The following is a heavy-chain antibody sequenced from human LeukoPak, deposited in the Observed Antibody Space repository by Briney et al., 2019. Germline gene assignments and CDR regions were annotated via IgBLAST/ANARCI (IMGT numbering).Heavy chain of an antibody. Sequence: GGSLRLSCAASGFSFSSYSMNWVRQAPGKGLEWVSSISSSSSYIYYVDSVKGRFTISRDNAKNSLYLQMTSLRAEDTAVYYCARDRLLEDRDYSSYYYMDVWGKGTTVTVSS. CDR3: ARDRLLEDRDYSSYYYMDV. CDR1: GFSFSSYS. J-gene: IGHJ6*03. D-gene: IGHD1-1*01. CDR2: ISSSSSYI. V-gene: IGHV3-21*01.